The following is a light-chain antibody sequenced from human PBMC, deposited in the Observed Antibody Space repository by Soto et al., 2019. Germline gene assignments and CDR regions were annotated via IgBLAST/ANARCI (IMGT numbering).Light chain of an antibody. Sequence: QSVLTQPPSASGSPGQSVTISCTGTSSDVGGYNYVSWYQQHPGKAPKLMIYEVSKRPSGVPDRFSGSKSGNTASLTVSGLQAEDEADSYCSSHAGSNNSLVFGGGTQLTV. CDR3: SSHAGSNNSLV. V-gene: IGLV2-8*01. J-gene: IGLJ2*01. CDR1: SSDVGGYNY. CDR2: EVS.